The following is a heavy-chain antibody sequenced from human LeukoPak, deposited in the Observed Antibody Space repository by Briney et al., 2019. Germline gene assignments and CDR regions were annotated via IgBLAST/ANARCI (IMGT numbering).Heavy chain of an antibody. J-gene: IGHJ6*03. CDR1: GYTFTGYY. D-gene: IGHD6-13*01. V-gene: IGHV1-46*01. CDR3: ARVERQQLVGGNYGGYYYYYMDV. CDR2: INPSGGST. Sequence: ASVKVSCKASGYTFTGYYMHWVRQAPGQGLEWMGIINPSGGSTSYAQKFQGRVTMTRDMSTSTVYMELSSLRSEDTAAYYCARVERQQLVGGNYGGYYYYYMDVWGKGTTVTVSS.